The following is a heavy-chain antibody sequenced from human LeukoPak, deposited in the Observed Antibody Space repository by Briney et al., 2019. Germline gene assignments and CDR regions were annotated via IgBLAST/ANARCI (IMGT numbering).Heavy chain of an antibody. Sequence: GGSLRLSCAASRFTFSKYPMHWVRQAPGKGLEWVSSISRSGSTKYYADSVKGRFTISRDNAKNSLFLQMNSLRAEDTAVYYCARVLRYCSGGNCYSGGLGYMDVWGKGTTVTISS. D-gene: IGHD2-15*01. CDR3: ARVLRYCSGGNCYSGGLGYMDV. V-gene: IGHV3-48*04. CDR2: ISRSGSTK. J-gene: IGHJ6*03. CDR1: RFTFSKYP.